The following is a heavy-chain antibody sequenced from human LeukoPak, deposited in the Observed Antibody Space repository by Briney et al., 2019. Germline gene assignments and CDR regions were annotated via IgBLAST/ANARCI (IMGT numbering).Heavy chain of an antibody. V-gene: IGHV4-30-4*01. J-gene: IGHJ4*02. Sequence: SQTLSLTCTVSGGSISSGDYYWRWIRQPPGKGLEWIGYIYYSGSTYYNPSPKSRVTISVDTSKNQFSLKLSSVTAADTAVYYCARVIRGYCSSTSCSPYFDYWGQGTLVTVSS. CDR3: ARVIRGYCSSTSCSPYFDY. D-gene: IGHD2-2*01. CDR1: GGSISSGDYY. CDR2: IYYSGST.